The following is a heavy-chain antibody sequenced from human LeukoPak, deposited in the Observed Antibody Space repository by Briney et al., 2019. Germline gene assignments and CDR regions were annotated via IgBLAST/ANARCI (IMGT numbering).Heavy chain of an antibody. CDR3: ARGPYDFWSGYYYYMDV. Sequence: GGSLRLSCAASGFTFSDHYMSWIRQAPGKGLEWVSYISHTGTTMYYADSVKGRFTLSRDNARNSLYLQMNSLRAEDTAVYYCARGPYDFWSGYYYYMDVWGKGTTVTVSS. CDR1: GFTFSDHY. CDR2: ISHTGTTM. J-gene: IGHJ6*03. D-gene: IGHD3-3*01. V-gene: IGHV3-11*04.